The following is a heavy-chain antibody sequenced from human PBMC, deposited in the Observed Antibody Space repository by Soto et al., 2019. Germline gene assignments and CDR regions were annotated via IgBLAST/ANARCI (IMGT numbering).Heavy chain of an antibody. J-gene: IGHJ5*02. V-gene: IGHV4-39*01. D-gene: IGHD2-15*01. Sequence: PSETLSLTCTVSGGSISSSSYYWGWIRQPPGKGLEWIGSIYYSGSTYYNPSLKSRVTISVDTSKNQFSLKLSSVTAADTAVYYCARPYCSGGSCPPAWGQGTLVTVSS. CDR3: ARPYCSGGSCPPA. CDR2: IYYSGST. CDR1: GGSISSSSYY.